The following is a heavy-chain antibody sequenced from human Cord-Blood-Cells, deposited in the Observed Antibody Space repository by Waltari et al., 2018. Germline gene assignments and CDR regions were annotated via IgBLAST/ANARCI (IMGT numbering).Heavy chain of an antibody. CDR3: ARDPLSGNSFDY. Sequence: QVQLQESGPGLVKPSETLSLTCTVSGGSISSHYWSWIRQPPGKGLEWIGYIYYSGRTNYNPSLKSRVTISVDTSKNQFSLKLSSVTAADTAVYYCARDPLSGNSFDYWGQGTLVTVSS. CDR2: IYYSGRT. V-gene: IGHV4-59*11. J-gene: IGHJ4*02. CDR1: GGSISSHY. D-gene: IGHD6-13*01.